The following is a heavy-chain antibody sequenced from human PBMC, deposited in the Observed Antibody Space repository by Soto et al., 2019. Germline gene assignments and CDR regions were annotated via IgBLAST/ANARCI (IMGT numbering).Heavy chain of an antibody. CDR3: ARVSFETSGYADY. V-gene: IGHV1-3*01. Sequence: ASVKVSCKASGYIFSTYTMHWERQTPGQRLEWMGWINAANGNTKYSQNFQGRVTISRDTSASTAYLELSSLRSEDTAVYYCARVSFETSGYADYWGQGTLVTVSS. CDR1: GYIFSTYT. CDR2: INAANGNT. D-gene: IGHD3-22*01. J-gene: IGHJ4*02.